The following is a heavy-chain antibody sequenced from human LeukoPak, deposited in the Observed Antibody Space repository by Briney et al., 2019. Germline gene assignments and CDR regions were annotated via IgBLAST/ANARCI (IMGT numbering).Heavy chain of an antibody. D-gene: IGHD3-10*01. CDR2: FDPEDGET. J-gene: IGHJ6*02. Sequence: GASVKVSCKASGYTFTSYYMHWVRQAPGKGLEWMGGFDPEDGETIYAQKFQGRVTMTEDTSTDTAYMELSSLRSEDTAVYYCATAPLPPMVRGVIITAPYYGMDVWGQGTTVTVSS. V-gene: IGHV1-24*01. CDR1: GYTFTSYY. CDR3: ATAPLPPMVRGVIITAPYYGMDV.